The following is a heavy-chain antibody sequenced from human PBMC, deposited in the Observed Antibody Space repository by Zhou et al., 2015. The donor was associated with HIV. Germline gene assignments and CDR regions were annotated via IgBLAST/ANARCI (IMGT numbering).Heavy chain of an antibody. D-gene: IGHD3-22*01. Sequence: QVQLVQSGAEMKKPGSSVKVSCKASGGTFSSYGINWVRQAPGQGLEWMGGIIPLFDTANFAQNFHGRVTITADESTSTTYMELTSLRSEDTAVYYCAREGSQYNYDSRGYGAFDIWGQGTKVTVAS. CDR3: AREGSQYNYDSRGYGAFDI. CDR2: IIPLFDTA. V-gene: IGHV1-69*01. J-gene: IGHJ3*02. CDR1: GGTFSSYG.